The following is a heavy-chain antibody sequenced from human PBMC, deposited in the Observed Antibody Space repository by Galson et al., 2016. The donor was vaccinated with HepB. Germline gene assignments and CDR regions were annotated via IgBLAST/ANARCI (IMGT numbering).Heavy chain of an antibody. V-gene: IGHV1-69*01. CDR3: ARGEVGITAAARAFDY. D-gene: IGHD6-13*01. CDR1: GGTFSTYD. J-gene: IGHJ4*02. CDR2: IIPIFATA. Sequence: SCKVSGGTFSTYDISWVRQAPGQGLEWMGGIIPIFATATYTQKFQGRVTITADESTSIVYMELSSLKSEDPAIYYCARGEVGITAAARAFDYWGQGTLVTVSS.